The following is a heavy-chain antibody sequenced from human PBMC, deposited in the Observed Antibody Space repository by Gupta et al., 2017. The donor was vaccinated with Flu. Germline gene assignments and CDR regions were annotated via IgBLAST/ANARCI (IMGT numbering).Heavy chain of an antibody. CDR2: IYYSGST. J-gene: IGHJ4*02. V-gene: IGHV4-39*01. D-gene: IGHD6-13*01. CDR1: SYY. CDR3: ARLNAKGVAAQTFDY. Sequence: SYYWGWIRQPPGKGLEWIGSIYYSGSTYYNPSLKSRVTISVDTSKNQFSLKLSSVTAADTAVDYCARLNAKGVAAQTFDYWGQGTLVTVSS.